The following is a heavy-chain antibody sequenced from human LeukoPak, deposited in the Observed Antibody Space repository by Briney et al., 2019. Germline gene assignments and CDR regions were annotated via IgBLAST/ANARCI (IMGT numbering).Heavy chain of an antibody. CDR1: GFTFTGYY. J-gene: IGHJ4*02. D-gene: IGHD4-17*01. V-gene: IGHV1-2*02. CDR2: INLNSGGT. CDR3: ARDRVTTNTPYFDA. Sequence: ASVKVSCETSGFTFTGYYMHWVRQAPGQGLEWMGWINLNSGGTNYAQNFQGRVTMTRDTSITTAYMELSRLTSDDTAVYYCARDRVTTNTPYFDAWGQGTLATVSS.